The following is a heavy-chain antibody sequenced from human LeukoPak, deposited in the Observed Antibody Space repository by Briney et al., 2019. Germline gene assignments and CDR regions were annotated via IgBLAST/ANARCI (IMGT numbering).Heavy chain of an antibody. Sequence: PSETLSLTCTVSGGSISSYYWSWIRQPPGKGLEWIGYIYYSGSTNYNPSLKSRVTISVDTSKNQFSLKLSSVTAADTAVYYCARDRGGYSDYRGQGTLVTVSS. CDR1: GGSISSYY. D-gene: IGHD5-12*01. CDR2: IYYSGST. J-gene: IGHJ4*02. CDR3: ARDRGGYSDY. V-gene: IGHV4-59*01.